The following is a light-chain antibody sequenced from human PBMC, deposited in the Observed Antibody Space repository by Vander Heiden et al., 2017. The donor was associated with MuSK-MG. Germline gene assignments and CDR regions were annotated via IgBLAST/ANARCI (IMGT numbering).Light chain of an antibody. CDR2: DAS. CDR3: QCRSNSKQ. J-gene: IGKJ4*02. CDR1: QIVSNY. Sequence: EMLLTHSPATLSLSPGESSTPSCRASQIVSNYLDWYQQKPGQAPRLLIYDASSRATGIPDRFSGSGYGTDFTLTSSSREHEDFAVYYCQCRSNSKQFGGGTKVEIK. V-gene: IGKV3-11*01.